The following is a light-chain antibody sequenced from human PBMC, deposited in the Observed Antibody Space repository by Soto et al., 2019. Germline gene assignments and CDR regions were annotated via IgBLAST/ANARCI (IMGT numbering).Light chain of an antibody. V-gene: IGKV3-11*01. J-gene: IGKJ1*01. CDR3: QQYDTSPTT. Sequence: EVVLTQSPVTLSLSPGERATLSCRASQSFRGLLAWYQQKPGQAPRLLIYDAYNRATGIPPRFSGSGSGTDFTLTISSLEPEDFAVYYCQQYDTSPTTFGQGTKVEVK. CDR2: DAY. CDR1: QSFRGL.